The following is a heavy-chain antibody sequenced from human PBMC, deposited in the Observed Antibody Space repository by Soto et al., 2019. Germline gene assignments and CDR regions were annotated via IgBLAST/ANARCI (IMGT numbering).Heavy chain of an antibody. J-gene: IGHJ6*02. V-gene: IGHV2-26*01. Sequence: QVTLKESGPVLVKPTETLTLTCTVSGFSLSNPRMGVSWIRQPPGKALEWLAHIFANEEKSYSTSLKTRLTISKDTSKSQVVLTMTNVDPVDTATYYCVRHGDVFYYYYGMDVWGQGTTVTVSS. CDR2: IFANEEK. D-gene: IGHD4-17*01. CDR3: VRHGDVFYYYYGMDV. CDR1: GFSLSNPRMG.